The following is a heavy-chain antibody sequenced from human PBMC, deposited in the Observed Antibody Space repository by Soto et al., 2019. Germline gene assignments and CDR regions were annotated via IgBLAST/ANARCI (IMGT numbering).Heavy chain of an antibody. CDR2: IYYSGST. V-gene: IGHV4-39*01. D-gene: IGHD2-15*01. CDR3: ARHTPAISISDH. CDR1: GGSISSSSYY. J-gene: IGHJ4*02. Sequence: QLQLQESGPGLVKPSETLSLTCTVSGGSISSSSYYWGWIRQPPGKGLEWIGSIYYSGSTYYNPSLESRVTLSVDTSKNRFSLKLSSVTAADTAVYYCARHTPAISISDHWGQGTLVTVSS.